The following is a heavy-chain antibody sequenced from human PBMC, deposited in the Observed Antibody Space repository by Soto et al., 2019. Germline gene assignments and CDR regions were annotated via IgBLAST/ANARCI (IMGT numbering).Heavy chain of an antibody. J-gene: IGHJ6*02. CDR1: GYTFTRSG. D-gene: IGHD3-3*01. CDR3: ARDQGITTFGVYSMYYYGMDV. V-gene: IGHV1-18*01. Sequence: QVQLVQSGAEVKKPGASVKVSCKASGYTFTRSGISWVRQAPGQGLEWLGWINPDNGNTNYAQHLQGRVSLPTATSTSTAYMDLRSLRSDDTAVYYCARDQGITTFGVYSMYYYGMDVWGQGTTVTVSS. CDR2: INPDNGNT.